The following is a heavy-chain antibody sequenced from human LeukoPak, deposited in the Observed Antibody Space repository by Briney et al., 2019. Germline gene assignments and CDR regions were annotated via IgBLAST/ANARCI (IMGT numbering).Heavy chain of an antibody. V-gene: IGHV1-2*02. CDR3: ARGGGMWDGYNVDA. CDR2: INPNSGGT. CDR1: GYTFTGYY. Sequence: ASVKVSCKASGYTFTGYYLHWVRQAPGQGLEWMGWINPNSGGTNSAQKFQGRVTMTRDTSITTAYMELIRLRSDDTAVYFCARGGGMWDGYNVDACGQGTLVTVSS. J-gene: IGHJ5*02. D-gene: IGHD5-24*01.